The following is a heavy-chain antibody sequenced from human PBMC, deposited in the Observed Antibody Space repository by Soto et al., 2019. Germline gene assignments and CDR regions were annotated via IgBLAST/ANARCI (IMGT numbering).Heavy chain of an antibody. CDR3: ARDSPIKREWLSPDY. D-gene: IGHD3-3*01. Sequence: GGSLRLSCAASGFTFRSYGMHGVRQAPGKGLEWVAVIWYDGSNKYYADSVKGRFTISRDNSKNTLYLQMNSLRAEDTAVYYCARDSPIKREWLSPDYWGQGTLVTVSS. CDR2: IWYDGSNK. V-gene: IGHV3-33*01. J-gene: IGHJ4*02. CDR1: GFTFRSYG.